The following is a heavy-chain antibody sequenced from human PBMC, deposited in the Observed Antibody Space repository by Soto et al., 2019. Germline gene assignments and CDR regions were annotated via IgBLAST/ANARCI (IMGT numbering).Heavy chain of an antibody. Sequence: SVKVSCKVSGYTLTELSMHWVRQAPGKGLEWMGGFDPEDGETIYAQKFQGRVTMTEDTSTDTAYMELSSLRSEDTAVYYCATDESRMAAAPPLYYYGMDVWGQGTTVTVSS. CDR1: GYTLTELS. J-gene: IGHJ6*02. CDR2: FDPEDGET. CDR3: ATDESRMAAAPPLYYYGMDV. V-gene: IGHV1-24*01. D-gene: IGHD6-13*01.